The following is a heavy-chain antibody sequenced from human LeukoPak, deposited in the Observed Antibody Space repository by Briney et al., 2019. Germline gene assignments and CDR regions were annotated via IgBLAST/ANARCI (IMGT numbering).Heavy chain of an antibody. CDR1: GFTFSSYS. J-gene: IGHJ4*02. CDR3: ASSRLEWELLRGDY. V-gene: IGHV3-48*01. CDR2: ISSSSSTI. Sequence: HPGGSLRLSCAASGFTFSSYSMNWVRQAPGKGLEWVSYISSSSSTIYYADSVKGRFTISRDNAKNSLYLQMNSLRAEDTAVYYCASSRLEWELLRGDYWGQGTLVTVSS. D-gene: IGHD1-26*01.